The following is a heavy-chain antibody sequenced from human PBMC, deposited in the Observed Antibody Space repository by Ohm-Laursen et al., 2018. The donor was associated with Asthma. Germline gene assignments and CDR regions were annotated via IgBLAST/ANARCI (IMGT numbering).Heavy chain of an antibody. CDR2: IYYSGST. Sequence: SDTLSLTWPVSGGSISSSSYYWGWIRQPPGKGLEWIGSIYYSGSTYYNPSLKSRVTISVDTSKNQFSLKLSSVTAADTAVYYCVTREDAFDIWGQGTMVTVSS. CDR3: VTREDAFDI. J-gene: IGHJ3*02. D-gene: IGHD5-24*01. V-gene: IGHV4-39*01. CDR1: GGSISSSSYY.